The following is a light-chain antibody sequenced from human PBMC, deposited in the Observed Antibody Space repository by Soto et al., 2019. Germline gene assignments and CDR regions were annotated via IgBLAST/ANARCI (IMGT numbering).Light chain of an antibody. J-gene: IGKJ5*01. Sequence: DIVMTQSPLSLPVTPGKPATISCRSSESLLDSDDGKIYLDWFLQRPGQSPQLLIYTLSHRASGVPDRFSGSGSGTDFTLTISSLQPEDFATYYCQQSYSSPITFGQGTRLEI. CDR3: QQSYSSPIT. V-gene: IGKV2-40*01. CDR1: ESLLDSDDGKIY. CDR2: TLS.